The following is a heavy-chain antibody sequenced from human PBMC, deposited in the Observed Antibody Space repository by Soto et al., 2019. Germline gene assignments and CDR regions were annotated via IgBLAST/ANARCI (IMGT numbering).Heavy chain of an antibody. Sequence: PGGSLRLSCAASGFTFSSYGMHWVRQAPGKGLEWVAVIRYDGSNKYYAGSVKGRFTISRDNSKNTLYLQMNSLRAEDTAVYYCARKNVVVLGNYGFLWGQGTLVTVSS. D-gene: IGHD2-15*01. J-gene: IGHJ4*02. CDR1: GFTFSSYG. CDR3: ARKNVVVLGNYGFL. CDR2: IRYDGSNK. V-gene: IGHV3-33*01.